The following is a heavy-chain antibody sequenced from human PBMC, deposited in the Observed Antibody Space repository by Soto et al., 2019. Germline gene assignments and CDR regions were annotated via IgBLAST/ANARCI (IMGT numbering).Heavy chain of an antibody. V-gene: IGHV3-48*02. CDR2: ISGSSRVI. J-gene: IGHJ6*02. CDR1: GFTFSTHG. D-gene: IGHD1-26*01. Sequence: EVQLVESGGGVAQPGGSLRLSCTAYGFTFSTHGINWVRQAPGKGLEWVSYISGSSRVIYHADSVKGRFTISRDNAENSLYLQMNSLRDEDTAVYYCARSIEAARDGMDVWGQGTTVTVSS. CDR3: ARSIEAARDGMDV.